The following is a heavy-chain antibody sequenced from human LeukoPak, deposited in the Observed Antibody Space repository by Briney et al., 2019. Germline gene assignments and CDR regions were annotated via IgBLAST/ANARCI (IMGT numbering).Heavy chain of an antibody. Sequence: GGSLRLSWAASGFTFNTYAMTWVRQAPGKGLGWVSDISGNSDRTNYADSVKGRFTISRDNSKNTLYLQLNSLRAGDTAVYYCSRNGGTYYGPLCYWGQGILVTVSS. J-gene: IGHJ4*02. CDR3: SRNGGTYYGPLCY. CDR2: ISGNSDRT. V-gene: IGHV3-23*01. CDR1: GFTFNTYA. D-gene: IGHD2-15*01.